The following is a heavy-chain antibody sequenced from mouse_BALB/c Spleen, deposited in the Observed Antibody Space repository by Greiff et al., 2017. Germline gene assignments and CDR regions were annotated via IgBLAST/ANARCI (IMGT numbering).Heavy chain of an antibody. Sequence: EVMLVESGGDLVKPGGSLKLSCAASGFTFSSYGMSWVRQTPDKRLEWVATISSGGSYTYYPDSVKGRFTISRDNAKNNLYLQMSSLKSEDTAMYYCARVVRQDYAMDYWGQGTSVTVSS. CDR1: GFTFSSYG. CDR3: ARVVRQDYAMDY. D-gene: IGHD2-14*01. J-gene: IGHJ4*01. V-gene: IGHV5-6*01. CDR2: ISSGGSYT.